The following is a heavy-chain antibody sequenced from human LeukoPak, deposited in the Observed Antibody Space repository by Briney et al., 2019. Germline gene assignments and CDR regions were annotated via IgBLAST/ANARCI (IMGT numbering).Heavy chain of an antibody. CDR1: GFTFSHYG. Sequence: GGSLRLSCATSGFTFSHYGMHWVRQAPGRGLEWVAVIWNDGTDKYYGDSVKGRFTISRDNSKNTVYLQMNSLRVEDTAVYYCAKDAQRGFDFSNSLESWGQGTLVTVSS. D-gene: IGHD4-11*01. CDR3: AKDAQRGFDFSNSLES. J-gene: IGHJ4*02. CDR2: IWNDGTDK. V-gene: IGHV3-33*06.